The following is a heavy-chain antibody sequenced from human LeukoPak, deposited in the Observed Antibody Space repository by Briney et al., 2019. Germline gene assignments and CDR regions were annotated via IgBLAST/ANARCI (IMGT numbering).Heavy chain of an antibody. CDR3: SSGGWLDI. D-gene: IGHD2-15*01. V-gene: IGHV3-7*01. Sequence: GSLRPSCAASGFNFSSYWMSWVRQAPGKGLEWVANIKQDGSEKYYVDSVKGRFTISRDNAKNSLFLQMNSLRAEDTGVYYCSSGGWLDIWGQGTLVTVSS. CDR1: GFNFSSYW. CDR2: IKQDGSEK. J-gene: IGHJ4*02.